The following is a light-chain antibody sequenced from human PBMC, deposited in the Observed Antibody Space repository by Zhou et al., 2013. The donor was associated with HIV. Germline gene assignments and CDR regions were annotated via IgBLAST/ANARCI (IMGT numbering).Light chain of an antibody. Sequence: EIVLTQSPATLSVSPGERATLSCTASQSVRSYLAWYQQKPGQAPRLLIFDASNRATGIPARFSGSGSGTDFTLTISTLYPEDFVVYYCQQYSSSPQTFGQGTKVEIK. CDR1: QSVRSY. V-gene: IGKV3-11*01. J-gene: IGKJ2*01. CDR2: DAS. CDR3: QQYSSSPQT.